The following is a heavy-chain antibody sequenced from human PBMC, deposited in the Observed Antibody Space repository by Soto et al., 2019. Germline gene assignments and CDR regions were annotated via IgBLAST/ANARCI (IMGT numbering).Heavy chain of an antibody. Sequence: QVQLVQSGAEVKKPGASVKVSCKASGYISTAYSMHWVRQAPGQGLEWMGVVNPSGGSTNYAQKFQGRITMTRDTSTSTVYMDLSSLTSEDTAVYYCAREENCSDGICYSEYFQRWGQGTLVTVSS. V-gene: IGHV1-46*01. J-gene: IGHJ1*01. CDR2: VNPSGGST. D-gene: IGHD2-15*01. CDR1: GYISTAYS. CDR3: AREENCSDGICYSEYFQR.